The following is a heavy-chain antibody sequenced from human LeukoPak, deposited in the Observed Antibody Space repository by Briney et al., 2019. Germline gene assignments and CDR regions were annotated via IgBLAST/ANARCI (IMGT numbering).Heavy chain of an antibody. J-gene: IGHJ4*02. Sequence: SVKVSCKASGGTFSSYAISWVRQASGQGLEWMGGIIPIFGTANYAQKFQGRVTITTDESTSTAYMELSSLRSEDTAVYYCARGDSSGYPFDYWAREPWSPSPQ. CDR2: IIPIFGTA. CDR3: ARGDSSGYPFDY. V-gene: IGHV1-69*05. CDR1: GGTFSSYA. D-gene: IGHD3-22*01.